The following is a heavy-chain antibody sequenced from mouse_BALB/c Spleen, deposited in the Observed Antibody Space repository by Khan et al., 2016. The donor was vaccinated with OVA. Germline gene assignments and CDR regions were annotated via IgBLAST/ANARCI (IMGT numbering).Heavy chain of an antibody. D-gene: IGHD1-1*01. J-gene: IGHJ3*01. CDR2: VSTDGHYT. Sequence: EVELVQSGGDVVKPGGTLKLSCAASGFTFSTYGMSWVRQTPDKRLEWVATVSTDGHYTYCPDPVKGRFTISKDNAKDNLYLKMSRLKSEETAMFYCARLDYLYDREGIAYWGQGTLVTVSA. V-gene: IGHV5-6*01. CDR1: GFTFSTYG. CDR3: ARLDYLYDREGIAY.